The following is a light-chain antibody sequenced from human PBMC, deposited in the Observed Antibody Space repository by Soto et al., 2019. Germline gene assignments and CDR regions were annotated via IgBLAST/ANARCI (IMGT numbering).Light chain of an antibody. CDR1: SSNIGSNI. V-gene: IGLV1-44*01. CDR3: AAWDDSLDGSV. Sequence: QSVLTQPPSASGTPGQRVTISCSGSSSNIGSNIVSWYQQLPGTAPKLLIYSNSQRPSGVPDRFSGSKSGTSASLAISGLQSEDEADYYCAAWDDSLDGSVFGTGTKLTV. CDR2: SNS. J-gene: IGLJ1*01.